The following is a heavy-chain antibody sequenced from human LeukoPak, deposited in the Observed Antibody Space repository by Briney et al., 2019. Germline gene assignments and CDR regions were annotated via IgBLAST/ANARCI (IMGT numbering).Heavy chain of an antibody. J-gene: IGHJ4*02. CDR1: GGTFSSYA. CDR2: IIPIFGTA. Sequence: SVKVSCKASGGTFSSYATSWVRQAPGQGLEWMGGIIPIFGTANYAQKFQGRVTITADESTSTAYMELSSLRSEDTAVYYCARGGYSGSYYAQFDYWGQGTLVTVSS. D-gene: IGHD1-26*01. V-gene: IGHV1-69*13. CDR3: ARGGYSGSYYAQFDY.